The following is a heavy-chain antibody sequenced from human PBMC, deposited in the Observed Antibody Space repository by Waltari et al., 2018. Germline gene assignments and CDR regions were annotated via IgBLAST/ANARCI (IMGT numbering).Heavy chain of an antibody. J-gene: IGHJ1*01. CDR2: MQYSGST. D-gene: IGHD4-17*01. CDR3: GRIAAGDEGGYFQY. Sequence: QLQLQESGPGLVKPSEPLSLPCTVSGGSISTNYNWGWIRQPPGKGLEWMGNMQYSGSTFYNPSLERRGNIALETWKKQFSLRLSSVGAADTAGYFCGRIAAGDEGGYFQYWGQGTLVTVSS. CDR1: GGSISTNYN. V-gene: IGHV4-39*01.